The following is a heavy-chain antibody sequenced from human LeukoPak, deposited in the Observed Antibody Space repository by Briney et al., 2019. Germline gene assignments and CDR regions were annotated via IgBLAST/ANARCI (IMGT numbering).Heavy chain of an antibody. CDR1: GFTFSSYA. J-gene: IGHJ4*02. V-gene: IGHV3-23*01. CDR2: ISGSGGST. D-gene: IGHD5-18*01. Sequence: GGSLRLSCAASGFTFSSYAMSWVRQAPGKGLEWVSAISGSGGSTYYADSVKGRFTISRDNAKNTLYLQMNSLRAEDTAVYYCGRGYSYGYGDYWGQGILVTVSS. CDR3: GRGYSYGYGDY.